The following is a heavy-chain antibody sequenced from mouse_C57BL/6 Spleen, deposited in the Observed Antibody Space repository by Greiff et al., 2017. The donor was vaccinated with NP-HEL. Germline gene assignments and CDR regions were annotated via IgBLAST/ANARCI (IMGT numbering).Heavy chain of an antibody. CDR3: ARAGQRSHYFDY. Sequence: QVQLQQSGPELVKPGATVKISCKASGYSFTSYYIHWVKQRPGQGLEWIGWIYPGSGNTKYNEQGKGKATLTGDPASSAAYMQLSSLPSEDSAVYYCARAGQRSHYFDYWGQGPPLTVSS. V-gene: IGHV1-66*01. J-gene: IGHJ2*01. CDR1: GYSFTSYY. CDR2: IYPGSGNT. D-gene: IGHD3-1*01.